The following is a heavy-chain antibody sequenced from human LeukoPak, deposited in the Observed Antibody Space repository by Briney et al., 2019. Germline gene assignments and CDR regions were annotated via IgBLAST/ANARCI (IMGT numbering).Heavy chain of an antibody. V-gene: IGHV3-73*01. CDR2: IGNKVSNYAT. D-gene: IGHD3-3*01. J-gene: IGHJ4*02. CDR3: AGNYDSWTGLNY. Sequence: GGSLRLFCAASGFPFYGSAMHWVRQASGKGLEWVGHIGNKVSNYATEYAASLRGRFTISRDDSKDTAYLQVNSLKTEDTAVYYCAGNYDSWTGLNYWGQGTLVTVSS. CDR1: GFPFYGSA.